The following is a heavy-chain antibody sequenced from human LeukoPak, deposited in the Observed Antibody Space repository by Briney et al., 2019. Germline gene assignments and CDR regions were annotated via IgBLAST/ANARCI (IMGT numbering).Heavy chain of an antibody. Sequence: EGSLRLSCAASGFTFSKYAIMWVRQAPGQGLEWVATISGIVDETNYADSVKGRFTISRDNSKNTVFLQMSRLRGEDTALYYCAKGRYDTNWSGGDVWGKGTTVTVSS. CDR1: GFTFSKYA. D-gene: IGHD1-1*01. V-gene: IGHV3-23*01. CDR2: ISGIVDET. CDR3: AKGRYDTNWSGGDV. J-gene: IGHJ6*04.